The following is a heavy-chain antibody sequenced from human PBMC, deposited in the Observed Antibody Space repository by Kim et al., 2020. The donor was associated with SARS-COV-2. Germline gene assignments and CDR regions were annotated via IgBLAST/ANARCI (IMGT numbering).Heavy chain of an antibody. CDR2: IYYSGST. Sequence: SETLSLTCTVSGGSISSGGYYWSWIRQHPGKGLEWIGYIYYSGSTYYNPSLKSRVTISVDTSKNQFSLKLSSVTAADTAVYYCARESGNFRGPFDYGMDVWGQGTTVTVSS. V-gene: IGHV4-31*03. CDR1: GGSISSGGYY. J-gene: IGHJ6*02. D-gene: IGHD3-10*01. CDR3: ARESGNFRGPFDYGMDV.